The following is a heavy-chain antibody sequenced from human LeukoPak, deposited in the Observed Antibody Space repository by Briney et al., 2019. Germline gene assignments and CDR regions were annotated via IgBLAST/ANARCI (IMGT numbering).Heavy chain of an antibody. D-gene: IGHD3-10*02. Sequence: GGSLRLSCAASGFTFSSYSMNWVRQAPGKGLEWVSSINSSSSYIYYADSVKGRFTISRDNAKNSLYLQMNSLRAEDTAVYYCAELGITMIGGVWGKGTTVTISS. CDR1: GFTFSSYS. J-gene: IGHJ6*04. CDR2: INSSSSYI. CDR3: AELGITMIGGV. V-gene: IGHV3-21*01.